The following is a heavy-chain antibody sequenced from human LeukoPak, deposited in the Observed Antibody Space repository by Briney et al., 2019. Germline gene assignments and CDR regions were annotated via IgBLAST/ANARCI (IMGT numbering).Heavy chain of an antibody. CDR2: ISGNGGST. J-gene: IGHJ4*02. V-gene: IGHV3-64*01. CDR1: GFTFSSYP. D-gene: IGHD1/OR15-1a*01. Sequence: GRSLRLSCAASGFTFSSYPMHWVRQAPGKGLESVSAISGNGGSTYYANSVTGRFTISRDNSKNTLYLQMGSLRAEDMAVYYCAREGTPGSYDYWGQGALVTVSS. CDR3: AREGTPGSYDY.